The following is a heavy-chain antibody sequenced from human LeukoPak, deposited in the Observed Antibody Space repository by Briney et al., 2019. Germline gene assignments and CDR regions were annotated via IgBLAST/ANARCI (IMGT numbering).Heavy chain of an antibody. D-gene: IGHD6-13*01. Sequence: SETLSLTCTVSGGSISSYYWSWIRQPAGKGLEWIGYIYYTGSTNYNPSLKSRVTISVDTSKNQFSLKLGSVTAADTAVYYCARLLMQQPYYFHYWGQGTLVTVSS. CDR3: ARLLMQQPYYFHY. CDR1: GGSISSYY. CDR2: IYYTGST. V-gene: IGHV4-59*08. J-gene: IGHJ4*02.